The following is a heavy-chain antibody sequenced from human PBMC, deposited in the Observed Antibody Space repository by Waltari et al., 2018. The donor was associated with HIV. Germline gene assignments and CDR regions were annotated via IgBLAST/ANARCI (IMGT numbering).Heavy chain of an antibody. CDR2: IYYSGST. CDR1: GGSISSYY. D-gene: IGHD3-22*01. Sequence: QVQLQESGPGLVKPSETLSLTCSVPGGSISSYYCSWIRQPPGKGLEWIGYIYYSGSTNYNPSLKSRVTISVDTSKNQFSLKLSSVTAADTAVYYCARANYDSSGYYYLNYFDYWGQGTLVTVSS. CDR3: ARANYDSSGYYYLNYFDY. V-gene: IGHV4-59*01. J-gene: IGHJ4*02.